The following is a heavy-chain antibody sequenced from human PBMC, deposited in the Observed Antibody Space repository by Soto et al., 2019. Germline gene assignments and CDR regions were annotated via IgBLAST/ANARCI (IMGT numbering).Heavy chain of an antibody. V-gene: IGHV1-46*01. CDR2: INPSGKST. D-gene: IGHD1-1*01. CDR1: VYAFIIYY. CDR3: AREKGGTNPSFDY. Sequence: SVKVSFKASVYAFIIYYLHWVRQAPGQGLEWMGIINPSGKSTTYAQKFQGRVTMTSNTSTNTVYMELSSLRSDDTAVYYCAREKGGTNPSFDYWGQGTLVTVSS. J-gene: IGHJ4*02.